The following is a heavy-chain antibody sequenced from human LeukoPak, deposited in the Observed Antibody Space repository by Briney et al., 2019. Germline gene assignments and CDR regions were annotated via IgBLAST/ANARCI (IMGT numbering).Heavy chain of an antibody. Sequence: GGSLRLSCAAWGFILSPFSMNWVRQAPGKGREGVSTIRGRGYTYYADSVKGRFTYSRDGSKNTVYLQMSSLRAEDTAVYYCAKDRTNSGFTIDAYWGQGTLVTVSS. D-gene: IGHD5-12*01. J-gene: IGHJ4*02. CDR2: IRGRGYT. CDR3: AKDRTNSGFTIDAY. CDR1: GFILSPFS. V-gene: IGHV3-23*01.